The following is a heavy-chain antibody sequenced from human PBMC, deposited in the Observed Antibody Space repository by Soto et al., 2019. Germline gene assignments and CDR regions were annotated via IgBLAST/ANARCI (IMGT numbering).Heavy chain of an antibody. J-gene: IGHJ4*02. V-gene: IGHV3-30*03. CDR1: GFTFSTYG. D-gene: IGHD3-16*02. Sequence: QVQLVESGGGVVQPGRSLRLSCVASGFTFSTYGMHWVRQAPGKGLEWVAVISYNGGNKYYADAVKGRFTISRDNSQNTLYLQMSGLRPGDTAVYSCARDVSGGSRLGELSAYFDYWGQGTPVTVSS. CDR2: ISYNGGNK. CDR3: ARDVSGGSRLGELSAYFDY.